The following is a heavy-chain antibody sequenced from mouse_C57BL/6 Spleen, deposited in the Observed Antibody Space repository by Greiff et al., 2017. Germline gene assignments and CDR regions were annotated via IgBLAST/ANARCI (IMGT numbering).Heavy chain of an antibody. Sequence: EVKLMESGGGLVKPGGSLKLSCAASGFTFSSYAMSWVRQTPEKRLEWVATISDGGSYTYYPDNVKGRFTISRDNARNNLYLQMSHLKSEDTAMYYCARDRRQGRGAMDYWGQGISVTVAS. CDR1: GFTFSSYA. CDR2: ISDGGSYT. CDR3: ARDRRQGRGAMDY. J-gene: IGHJ4*01. V-gene: IGHV5-4*01. D-gene: IGHD3-2*01.